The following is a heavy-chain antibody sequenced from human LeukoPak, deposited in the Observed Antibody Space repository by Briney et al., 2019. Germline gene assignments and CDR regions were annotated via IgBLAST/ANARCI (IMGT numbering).Heavy chain of an antibody. CDR2: ISAYNGNT. J-gene: IGHJ4*02. V-gene: IGHV1-18*01. Sequence: ASVKVSCKVSGYTLTELSMHWVRQAPGKGLEWMGWISAYNGNTNYAQKLQGRVTMTTDTSTSTAYMELRSLRSDDTAVYYRARDYGAVYAYFDYWGQGTLVTVSS. D-gene: IGHD4-17*01. CDR3: ARDYGAVYAYFDY. CDR1: GYTLTELS.